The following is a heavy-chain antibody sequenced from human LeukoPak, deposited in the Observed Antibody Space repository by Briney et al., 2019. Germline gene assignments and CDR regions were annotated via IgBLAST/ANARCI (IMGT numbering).Heavy chain of an antibody. D-gene: IGHD5-18*01. V-gene: IGHV3-7*02. CDR1: GFTFSSYW. Sequence: PGGSLRLSCAASGFTFSSYWMSWVRQAPGKGLEWVANIKQDGSEKYYVDSVKGRFTISRDNAKNSLYLQMNSLRAEDTAVYYRATSSDTAMVFDYWGQGTLVTVPS. CDR3: ATSSDTAMVFDY. J-gene: IGHJ4*02. CDR2: IKQDGSEK.